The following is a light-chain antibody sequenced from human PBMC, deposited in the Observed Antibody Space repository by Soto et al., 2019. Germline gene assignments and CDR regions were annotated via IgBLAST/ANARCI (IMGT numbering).Light chain of an antibody. Sequence: DIQWTPPTSSLFASVGDRVTIACRASQGIGNNLGWYQQKPGKAPQRLIYGTSNLQTGVPSRFSGSGSGTEFTLTISSLEPEDFAGYYCQQRSNCLRTFGHGTKVDIK. J-gene: IGKJ1*01. CDR1: QGIGNN. V-gene: IGKV1-17*01. CDR3: QQRSNCLRT. CDR2: GTS.